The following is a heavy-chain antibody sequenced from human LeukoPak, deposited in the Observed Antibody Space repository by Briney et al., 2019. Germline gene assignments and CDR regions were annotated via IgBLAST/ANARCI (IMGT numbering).Heavy chain of an antibody. CDR1: GFTFGDYA. D-gene: IGHD3-9*01. V-gene: IGHV3-49*04. J-gene: IGHJ4*02. CDR3: TRATMAYFDWLLIDY. Sequence: PGGSLRLSCTASGFTFGDYAMSWVRQAPGKGLEWVGFIRSKAYGGTTEYAASVKGRFTISRDDSKSIAYLQMNSLKTEDTAVYYCTRATMAYFDWLLIDYWGQGTLVTVSS. CDR2: IRSKAYGGTT.